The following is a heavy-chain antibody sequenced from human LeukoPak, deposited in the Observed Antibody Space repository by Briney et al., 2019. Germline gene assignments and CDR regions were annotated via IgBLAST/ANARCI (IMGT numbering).Heavy chain of an antibody. J-gene: IGHJ4*02. V-gene: IGHV3-7*03. CDR1: GFTFSSYW. D-gene: IGHD1-26*01. Sequence: PGGSLRLSCAASGFTFSSYWMSWVRQAPGKGLEWVANIKQDGSEKYYVDSVKGRFTISRDNAKNSLYLQMNSLRTEDTAFYYCAKDLQSRIVGATRKGPFDSWGQGTLVTVSS. CDR2: IKQDGSEK. CDR3: AKDLQSRIVGATRKGPFDS.